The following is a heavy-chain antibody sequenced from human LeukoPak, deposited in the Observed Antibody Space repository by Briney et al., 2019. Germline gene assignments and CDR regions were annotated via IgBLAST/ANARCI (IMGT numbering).Heavy chain of an antibody. CDR2: IKQDGSEK. CDR3: AKERGYSYGAFDY. D-gene: IGHD5-18*01. CDR1: GFTFRSYW. J-gene: IGHJ4*02. Sequence: GGSLRLSCAASGFTFRSYWMRWVRQAPGKGLEWVANIKQDGSEKNYVDSVKGRFTISRDNAKNSLYLQMNSLRAEDTAVYYCAKERGYSYGAFDYWGQGTLVTVSS. V-gene: IGHV3-7*03.